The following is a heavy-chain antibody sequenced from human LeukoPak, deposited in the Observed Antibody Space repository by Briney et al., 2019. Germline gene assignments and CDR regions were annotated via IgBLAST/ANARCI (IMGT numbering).Heavy chain of an antibody. CDR1: GFTFSSYW. J-gene: IGHJ4*02. Sequence: GGSLRLSCAASGFTFSSYWMSWVRQAPGKGLEWVANIKQDGSEKYYVDSVKGRFTISRDNAKNSLYLQMNSLRAEDTAVYYCARGARKRYFDWLSPYYFDYWGQGTLVTVSS. V-gene: IGHV3-7*03. CDR3: ARGARKRYFDWLSPYYFDY. D-gene: IGHD3-9*01. CDR2: IKQDGSEK.